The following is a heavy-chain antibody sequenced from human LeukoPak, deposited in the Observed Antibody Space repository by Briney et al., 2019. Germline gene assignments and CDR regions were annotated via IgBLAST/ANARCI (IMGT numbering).Heavy chain of an antibody. D-gene: IGHD1-26*01. J-gene: IGHJ4*02. Sequence: PSETLSLTCTVSGDSISSYYWSWIRQTPGKGLEWIGYIHTNGRTNYSPSLKSRVTMSVDSSKNQFSLKLSSVTAADTAVYYCARSGSYGPNFAYWGQGTLVTVSS. CDR3: ARSGSYGPNFAY. CDR1: GDSISSYY. V-gene: IGHV4-4*09. CDR2: IHTNGRT.